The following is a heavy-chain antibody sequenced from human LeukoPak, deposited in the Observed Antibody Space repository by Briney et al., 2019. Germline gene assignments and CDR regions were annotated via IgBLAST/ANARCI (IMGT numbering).Heavy chain of an antibody. V-gene: IGHV3-72*01. CDR1: GLNLTYHY. CDR2: TRNKANSYTT. D-gene: IGHD5-12*01. Sequence: GGSLRLSFAASGLNLTYHYVESVRQAPGKGLEWVGRTRNKANSYTTEYAASVKGRLTISRDDSKNSLYLQMNSLKTEDTAVYYCARLNVASSGFDYWGQGTLVTVSS. CDR3: ARLNVASSGFDY. J-gene: IGHJ4*02.